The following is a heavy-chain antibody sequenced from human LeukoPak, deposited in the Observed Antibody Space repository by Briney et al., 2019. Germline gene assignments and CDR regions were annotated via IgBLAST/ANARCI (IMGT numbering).Heavy chain of an antibody. D-gene: IGHD3-3*01. CDR1: GGSISSYY. CDR3: ASTNYDFWSGWFSFDY. V-gene: IGHV4-59*01. Sequence: SETLSLTCTVSGGSISSYYWSWIRQPPGKGLEWIGYIHYSGSTNYNPPLKSRVTISVDTSKNQFSLKLSSVTAADTAVYYCASTNYDFWSGWFSFDYWGQGTLVTVSS. J-gene: IGHJ4*02. CDR2: IHYSGST.